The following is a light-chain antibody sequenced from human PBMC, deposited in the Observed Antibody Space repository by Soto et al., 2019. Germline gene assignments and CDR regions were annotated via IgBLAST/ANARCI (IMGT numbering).Light chain of an antibody. J-gene: IGKJ4*01. CDR2: GIS. CDR1: QSAGRTY. CDR3: QQYGSSVT. Sequence: EIVLTQSPGTLSLSPGERATLSCRASQSAGRTYVAWYQQKPGQAPRLLIHGISNRASGIPDRFSGSGSGTDFTLTISRREPEDSAVYYCQQYGSSVTFGGGPKVEIK. V-gene: IGKV3-20*01.